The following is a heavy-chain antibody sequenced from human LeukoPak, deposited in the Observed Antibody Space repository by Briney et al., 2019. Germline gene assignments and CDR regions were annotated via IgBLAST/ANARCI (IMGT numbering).Heavy chain of an antibody. CDR2: IIPILGIA. Sequence: SVKVSCKASGYTFTSYYMHWVRQAPGQGLEWMGRIIPILGIANYAQKFQGRVTITADKSTSTAYMELSSLRSEDTAVYYCARDDCSGGSCPNGYWGQGTLVTVSS. J-gene: IGHJ4*02. CDR1: GYTFTSYY. D-gene: IGHD2-15*01. V-gene: IGHV1-69*04. CDR3: ARDDCSGGSCPNGY.